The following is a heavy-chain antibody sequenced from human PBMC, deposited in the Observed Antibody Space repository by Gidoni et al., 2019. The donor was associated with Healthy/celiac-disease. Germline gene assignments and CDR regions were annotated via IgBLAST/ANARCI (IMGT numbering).Heavy chain of an antibody. V-gene: IGHV1-2*06. CDR3: ARDAVSSGWSDYYCYGMDV. Sequence: KASGYTFTGYYMHWVRQAPGQGLEWMGRINPNSGGTNYAQKFQGRVTMTRDPSISTAYMELSRLRSDDTAVYYCARDAVSSGWSDYYCYGMDVWGQGTTVTVSS. CDR1: GYTFTGYY. J-gene: IGHJ6*02. D-gene: IGHD6-19*01. CDR2: INPNSGGT.